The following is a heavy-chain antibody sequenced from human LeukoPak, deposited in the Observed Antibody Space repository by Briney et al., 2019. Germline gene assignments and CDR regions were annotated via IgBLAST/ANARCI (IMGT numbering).Heavy chain of an antibody. J-gene: IGHJ2*01. CDR1: RGSLSGYY. V-gene: IGHV4-34*01. CDR3: ATPVAAADYWYFDL. CDR2: INHSGST. D-gene: IGHD6-13*01. Sequence: PSETLSLTCAVYRGSLSGYYWSWIRQPPGKGLEWIGEINHSGSTNYNPSLKSRVTISVDTSKNQFSLKLSSVTAADTAVYYCATPVAAADYWYFDLWGRGTLVTVSS.